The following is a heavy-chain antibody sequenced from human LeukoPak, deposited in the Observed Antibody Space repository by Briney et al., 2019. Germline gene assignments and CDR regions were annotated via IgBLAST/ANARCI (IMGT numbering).Heavy chain of an antibody. CDR3: ARLAAAGPRYYYYGMDV. CDR1: GGSISSYY. Sequence: SETLSLTCTVSGGSISSYYWSWIRQPPGKGLEWIGYIYYSGSTNYNPSLKSRVTISVDTSKNQFSLKLSSVTAADTAVYYCARLAAAGPRYYYYGMDVWGQGTLVTVSS. CDR2: IYYSGST. J-gene: IGHJ6*02. D-gene: IGHD6-13*01. V-gene: IGHV4-59*08.